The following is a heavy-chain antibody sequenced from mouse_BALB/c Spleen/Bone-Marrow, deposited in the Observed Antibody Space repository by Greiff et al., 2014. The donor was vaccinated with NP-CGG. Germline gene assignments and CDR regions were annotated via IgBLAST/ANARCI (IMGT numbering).Heavy chain of an antibody. Sequence: VQLQQSGPGLVAPSQSLSITCTVSGFSLSRYSVHWVRQPPGKGLEWRGEIWGGGSTDYNSALKSRLSISKDNSKSQVFLKMNSLQTDDTAMYYCARNRGAYYGNCDAMDYWGQGTSVTVSS. CDR1: GFSLSRYS. CDR2: IWGGGST. J-gene: IGHJ4*01. V-gene: IGHV2-6-4*01. D-gene: IGHD2-10*01. CDR3: ARNRGAYYGNCDAMDY.